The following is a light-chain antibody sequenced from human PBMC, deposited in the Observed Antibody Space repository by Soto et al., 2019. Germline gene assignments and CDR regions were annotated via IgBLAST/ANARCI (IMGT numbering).Light chain of an antibody. CDR3: QQSYSNPGA. V-gene: IGKV2-28*01. CDR1: QSLLHSNGCNY. J-gene: IGKJ1*01. Sequence: PPLSLPVTPGEPASISCRSSQSLLHSNGCNYLDWYLQKPGQSPQLLIYVGSNRASGVPDRFSGSGSGTEFTLTISSLQPEDFATYYCQQSYSNPGAFGQGTKVDIK. CDR2: VGS.